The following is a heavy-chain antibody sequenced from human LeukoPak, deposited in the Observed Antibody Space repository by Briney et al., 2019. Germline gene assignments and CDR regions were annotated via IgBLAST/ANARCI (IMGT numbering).Heavy chain of an antibody. CDR1: GFTFSSYS. CDR2: ISSLSGTI. CDR3: GRVAEAAAFDY. D-gene: IGHD6-13*01. Sequence: GGSLRLSCAASGFTFSSYSMNWVRQAPGEGLEWVSYISSLSGTIYYADSVKGRFTISRDNAKNSLYLQMNSLRAEDTAVYYCGRVAEAAAFDYWGQGILVTVSS. J-gene: IGHJ4*02. V-gene: IGHV3-48*04.